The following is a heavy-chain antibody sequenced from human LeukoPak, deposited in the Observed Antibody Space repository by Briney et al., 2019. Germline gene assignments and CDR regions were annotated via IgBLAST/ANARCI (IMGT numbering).Heavy chain of an antibody. CDR1: GFTFSNYW. Sequence: GGSLRLSCAASGFTFSNYWMHRVRQAPGKGLEWVSGTNWNGGGIGYAESVKGRFTISRDNAKNSLYLQMNSLRAEDTALYFCARAHSTGRPRSFDYWGQGTLVTVSS. J-gene: IGHJ4*02. CDR2: TNWNGGGI. V-gene: IGHV3-20*04. D-gene: IGHD6-19*01. CDR3: ARAHSTGRPRSFDY.